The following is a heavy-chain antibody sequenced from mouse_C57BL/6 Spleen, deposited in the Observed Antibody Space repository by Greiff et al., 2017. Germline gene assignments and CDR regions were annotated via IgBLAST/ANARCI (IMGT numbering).Heavy chain of an antibody. Sequence: QVQLQQSGAELVKPGASVKISCKASGYAFSSYWMNWVKQRPGKGLEWIGQIYPGDGDTNYNGKFKGKATLTADNSSSTAYMQLSSLTSEDSAVYFCARGGNGENYFDYWGQGTTLTVSS. CDR3: ARGGNGENYFDY. CDR1: GYAFSSYW. V-gene: IGHV1-80*01. CDR2: IYPGDGDT. J-gene: IGHJ2*01.